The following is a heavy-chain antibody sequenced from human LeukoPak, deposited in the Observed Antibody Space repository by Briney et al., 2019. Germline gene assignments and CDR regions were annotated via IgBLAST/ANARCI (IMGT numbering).Heavy chain of an antibody. CDR1: GFTFSGYW. Sequence: PGGSLRLSCAASGFTFSGYWMHWVRQAPGKGLVWVSRINGDGSGTNYDDSVKGRFTISRDNAKNTLYPQMNSLRAEDTAVYYCARGGYTYGPATLGALDIWGPGTMVPVSS. CDR2: INGDGSGT. CDR3: ARGGYTYGPATLGALDI. V-gene: IGHV3-74*01. J-gene: IGHJ3*02. D-gene: IGHD5-18*01.